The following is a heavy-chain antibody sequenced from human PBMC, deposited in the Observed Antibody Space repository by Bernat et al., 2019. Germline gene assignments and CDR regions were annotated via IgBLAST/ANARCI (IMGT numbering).Heavy chain of an antibody. D-gene: IGHD3-10*01. CDR3: ARRNYGGPFDY. V-gene: IGHV4-39*01. CDR1: GGSISSSSYY. J-gene: IGHJ4*02. Sequence: QLQLQESGPGLLKPSETLPLTCTVSGGSISSSSYYWGWIRQPPGKGLEWIGSIYYSGSTYYNPSLKSRVTISVDTSKNQFSLKLSSVTAADTAVYYCARRNYGGPFDYWGQGTLVTVSS. CDR2: IYYSGST.